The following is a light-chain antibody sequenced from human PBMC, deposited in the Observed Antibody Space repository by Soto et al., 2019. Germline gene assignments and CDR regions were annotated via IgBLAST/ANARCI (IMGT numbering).Light chain of an antibody. V-gene: IGKV3-15*01. CDR3: QQYNNWPFY. CDR2: DVS. CDR1: QGVTTN. Sequence: EIVMTQSPATLSVSPGERATLSCRAGQGVTTNFAWYQQKSGQSPRLLIYDVSTRATGVPARFSGTGSETDFTLTISGLQSKGSAVYFCQQYNNWPFYFGQGTRLEI. J-gene: IGKJ5*01.